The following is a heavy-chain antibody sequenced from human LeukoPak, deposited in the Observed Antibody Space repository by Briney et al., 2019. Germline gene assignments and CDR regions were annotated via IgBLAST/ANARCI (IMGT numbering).Heavy chain of an antibody. J-gene: IGHJ4*02. CDR1: GYTFTGYY. CDR2: FNPNSGGT. CDR3: ARGSDYYDSSAAIDY. V-gene: IGHV1-2*06. Sequence: ASVKVSCKASGYTFTGYYMHWVRQAPGQGLEWMGRFNPNSGGTDYAQKFQGRVTMTRGTSISTAYMELSRLRSDDTAVYYCARGSDYYDSSAAIDYWGQGTLVTVSS. D-gene: IGHD3-22*01.